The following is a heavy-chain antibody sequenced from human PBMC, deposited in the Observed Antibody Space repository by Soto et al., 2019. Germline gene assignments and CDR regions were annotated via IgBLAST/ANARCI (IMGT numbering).Heavy chain of an antibody. V-gene: IGHV3-30*18. J-gene: IGHJ4*02. CDR2: ISADGSDK. CDR1: GFTFSNFG. CDR3: AKGSEVARQELDY. D-gene: IGHD3-3*01. Sequence: GGSLRLSCAASGFTFSNFGMHWGRQAPGKGLEWVAAISADGSDKYFSDSVKGRFTISRDDSKNTLFLQMNSLRVEDTAVYYCAKGSEVARQELDYWGQGTLVTVSS.